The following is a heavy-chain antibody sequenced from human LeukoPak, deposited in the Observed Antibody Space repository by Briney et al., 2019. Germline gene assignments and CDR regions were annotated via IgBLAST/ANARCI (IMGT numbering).Heavy chain of an antibody. Sequence: PSETLSLTCTVSGGSISSYYWSWIRQPAGKGLEWIGRIYTSGSTNYNPSLKSRVTISVDTSKNQFSLKLSSVTAADTAVYYCARAGYCSSTSCFYYYYMDVWGKGTTVTVSS. V-gene: IGHV4-4*07. J-gene: IGHJ6*03. CDR1: GGSISSYY. CDR2: IYTSGST. D-gene: IGHD2-2*01. CDR3: ARAGYCSSTSCFYYYYMDV.